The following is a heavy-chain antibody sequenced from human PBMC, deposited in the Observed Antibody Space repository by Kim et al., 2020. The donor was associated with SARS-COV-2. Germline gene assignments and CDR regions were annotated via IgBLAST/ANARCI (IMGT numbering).Heavy chain of an antibody. CDR2: IIPILGIA. CDR3: ARDFGHSGSARGPSY. J-gene: IGHJ4*02. Sequence: SVKVSCKASGGTFSNYAINWVRQAPGQGLEWMGRIIPILGIANYAQKFQGRVTITADKSTSTAYMELSSLRSEDTAVYYCARDFGHSGSARGPSYWGQGTLVTVSS. V-gene: IGHV1-69*04. CDR1: GGTFSNYA. D-gene: IGHD1-26*01.